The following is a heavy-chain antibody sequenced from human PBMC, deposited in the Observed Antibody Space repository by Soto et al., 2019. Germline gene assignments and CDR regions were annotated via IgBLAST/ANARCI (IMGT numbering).Heavy chain of an antibody. CDR1: GFFIGSGNY. J-gene: IGHJ3*01. Sequence: SETLSLTCAVSGFFIGSGNYWGWIRKPPGKGLEWIGSIFHGGNTYYNPSLKSRVTISVDMSKNQFSLKLNSVTAADTAVYYCARARWYDAFDVWGQGTVVTVSS. CDR3: ARARWYDAFDV. CDR2: IFHGGNT. D-gene: IGHD2-15*01. V-gene: IGHV4-38-2*01.